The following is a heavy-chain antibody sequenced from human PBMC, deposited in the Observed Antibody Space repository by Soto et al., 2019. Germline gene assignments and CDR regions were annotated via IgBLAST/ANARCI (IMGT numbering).Heavy chain of an antibody. J-gene: IGHJ3*02. CDR1: GGSISISIYY. D-gene: IGHD3-22*01. CDR3: ARRDVVTTDAFDI. Sequence: QLQLQESGPGLVKPSETLSLTCTVSGGSISISIYYWGWIRQPPGKGLEWIGSIYYSGSTYYNPSLKSRVTISVDTSKNQFSLKLSSVTAADTAVYYCARRDVVTTDAFDIWGQGTMVTVSS. V-gene: IGHV4-39*01. CDR2: IYYSGST.